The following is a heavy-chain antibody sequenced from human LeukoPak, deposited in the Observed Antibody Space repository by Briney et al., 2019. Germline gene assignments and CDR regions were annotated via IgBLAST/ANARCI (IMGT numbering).Heavy chain of an antibody. CDR1: GGSIFTYN. CDR3: AREDPLVNDAFDI. J-gene: IGHJ3*02. D-gene: IGHD6-13*01. Sequence: SETLSLTCTVSGGSIFTYNWSWIRQPAGKGLEWIGRIYTSGSTNYNPSPKSRVTMSVDTSKNQFSLKLSSVTAADTAVYYCAREDPLVNDAFDIWGQGTMVTVSS. V-gene: IGHV4-4*07. CDR2: IYTSGST.